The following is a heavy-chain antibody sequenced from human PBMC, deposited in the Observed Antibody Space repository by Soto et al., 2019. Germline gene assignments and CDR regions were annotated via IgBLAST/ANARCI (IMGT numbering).Heavy chain of an antibody. CDR1: GYTFTSYY. Sequence: ASVKVSCKASGYTFTSYYMHWVRQAPGQGLEWMGIINPSGGSTSYAQKFQGRVTMTRDTSTSTVYMELSSLRSEDTAVYYCAREVDAWFGEFTDYYYYYVDVWGKGTTVTVSS. J-gene: IGHJ6*03. CDR3: AREVDAWFGEFTDYYYYYVDV. D-gene: IGHD3-10*01. V-gene: IGHV1-46*03. CDR2: INPSGGST.